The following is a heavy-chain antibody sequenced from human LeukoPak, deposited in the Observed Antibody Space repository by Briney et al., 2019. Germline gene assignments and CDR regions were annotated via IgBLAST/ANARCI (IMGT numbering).Heavy chain of an antibody. CDR2: INHSGST. J-gene: IGHJ6*03. CDR3: ARETDTYYYYYYMDV. Sequence: SETLSLTCAVYGGSFSGYYWSWIRQPPGKGLEWIGEINHSGSTNYNPSLKSRVTISVDTSKNQFSLKLSSVTAADTAVYYCARETDTYYYYYYMDVWGKGTTVTVSS. V-gene: IGHV4-34*01. CDR1: GGSFSGYY.